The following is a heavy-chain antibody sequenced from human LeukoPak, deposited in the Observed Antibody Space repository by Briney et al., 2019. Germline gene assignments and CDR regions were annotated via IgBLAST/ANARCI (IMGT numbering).Heavy chain of an antibody. CDR1: GGSISSGGYY. D-gene: IGHD6-6*01. CDR2: IYYSGST. V-gene: IGHV4-31*03. CDR3: ARGQGKYSSSVA. Sequence: SETLSLTCTVAGGSISSGGYYWSWIRQHPGKGLEWIGYIYYSGSTYYNPSLKSRVTISVDTSKNQFSLKLSSVTAADTAVYYCARGQGKYSSSVAWGQGTLVTVSS. J-gene: IGHJ4*02.